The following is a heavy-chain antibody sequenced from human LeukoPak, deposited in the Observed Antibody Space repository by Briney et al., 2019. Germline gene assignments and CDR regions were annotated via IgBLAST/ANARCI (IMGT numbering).Heavy chain of an antibody. CDR1: GGSISSYY. J-gene: IGHJ4*02. V-gene: IGHV4-59*01. CDR3: ARGGAKFSF. D-gene: IGHD3-16*01. Sequence: SETLSLTCTVSGGSISSYYWSWIRQPPGKGLEWIGYIYYSGNTNYNPSLKSRVTISVDTSKNQFSLRLSSVTAADTAVYYCARGGAKFSFWGQGTLVTVSS. CDR2: IYYSGNT.